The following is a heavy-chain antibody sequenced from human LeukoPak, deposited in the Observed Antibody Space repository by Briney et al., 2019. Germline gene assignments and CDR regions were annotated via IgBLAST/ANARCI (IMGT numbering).Heavy chain of an antibody. J-gene: IGHJ3*02. D-gene: IGHD5-24*01. CDR1: GYTFTGYY. Sequence: ASVKVSCKASGYTFTGYYMHWVRQAPGQGLEWMGWINPSSGGTNYAQKFQGRVTMTRDTSISTAYMELSRLRSDDTPVYCCARGSGDDYNYTSEVPDDAFLIWGQGTMVTVSS. CDR2: INPSSGGT. V-gene: IGHV1-2*02. CDR3: ARGSGDDYNYTSEVPDDAFLI.